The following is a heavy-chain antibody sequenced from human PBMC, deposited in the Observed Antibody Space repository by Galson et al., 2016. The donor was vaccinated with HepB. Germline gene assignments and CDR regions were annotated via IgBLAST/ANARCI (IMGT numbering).Heavy chain of an antibody. V-gene: IGHV3-33*06. J-gene: IGHJ5*02. Sequence: SLRLSCAASGFSFSSYGMHWVRQAPGKGLEWVAVIWYDGNNKYYADSVKGRFTISRDNSKNTVYLQMNSLRADDTAVYYCAKGSSLSAAVSIWFDPWGQGTLVTVSS. D-gene: IGHD6-13*01. CDR3: AKGSSLSAAVSIWFDP. CDR1: GFSFSSYG. CDR2: IWYDGNNK.